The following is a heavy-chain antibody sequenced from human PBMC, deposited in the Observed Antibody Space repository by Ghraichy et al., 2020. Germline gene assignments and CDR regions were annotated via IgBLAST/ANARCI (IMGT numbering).Heavy chain of an antibody. CDR1: GFTVSSNY. CDR3: ARDLPSTVVTLGAFDI. CDR2: IYSGGST. J-gene: IGHJ3*02. V-gene: IGHV3-66*01. D-gene: IGHD4-23*01. Sequence: GGSLRLSCAASGFTVSSNYMSWVRQAPGKGLEWVSVIYSGGSTYYADSVKGRFTISRDNSKNTLYLQMNSLRAEDTAVYYCARDLPSTVVTLGAFDIWGQGTMVTVSS.